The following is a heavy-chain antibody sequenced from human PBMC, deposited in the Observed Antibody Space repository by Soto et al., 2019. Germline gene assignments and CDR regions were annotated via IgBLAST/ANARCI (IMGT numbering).Heavy chain of an antibody. V-gene: IGHV4-31*03. Sequence: SETLSLTCTVSGGSISSGGYYWSWIRQHPGKGLEWIGYIYYSGSTYYNPSLKSRVTISVDTSKNQFSLKLSSVTAADTAVYYCASLMVRGVKPDYWGQGTLVTVSS. CDR3: ASLMVRGVKPDY. CDR1: GGSISSGGYY. J-gene: IGHJ4*02. D-gene: IGHD3-10*01. CDR2: IYYSGST.